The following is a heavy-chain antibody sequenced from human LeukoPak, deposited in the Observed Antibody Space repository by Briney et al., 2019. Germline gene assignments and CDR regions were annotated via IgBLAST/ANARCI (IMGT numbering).Heavy chain of an antibody. CDR1: GGSFSGYY. J-gene: IGHJ4*02. Sequence: PSETLSLTCAVYGGSFSGYYWSWIRQPPGKGLEWIEEINHSGSTNYNPSLKSRVTISVDTSKNQFSLKVSSVIAADTAVYYCARGRSSSRHFDYWGQGTLVTVSS. CDR2: INHSGST. CDR3: ARGRSSSRHFDY. V-gene: IGHV4-34*01. D-gene: IGHD6-13*01.